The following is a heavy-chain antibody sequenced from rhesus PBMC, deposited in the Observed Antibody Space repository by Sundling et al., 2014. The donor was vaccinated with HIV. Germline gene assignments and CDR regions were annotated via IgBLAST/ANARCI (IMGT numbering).Heavy chain of an antibody. CDR2: INSGGGST. CDR3: ASITAADLDS. Sequence: EVQLVETGGGLVQPGGSLKLSCAASGFTFSSYGMSWVRQAPGKGLEWVSTINSGGGSTYYADSVKGRFTISRDNSKNTLSLQMNSLRAEDTAVYYCASITAADLDSWGQGVVVTVSS. V-gene: IGHV3S42*01. D-gene: IGHD6-31*01. CDR1: GFTFSSYG. J-gene: IGHJ6*01.